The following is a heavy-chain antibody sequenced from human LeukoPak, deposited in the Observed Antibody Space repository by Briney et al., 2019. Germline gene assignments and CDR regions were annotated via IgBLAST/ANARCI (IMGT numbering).Heavy chain of an antibody. CDR1: GGSFSSSSYY. CDR2: IYYTGST. Sequence: SETLSLTCTVSGGSFSSSSYYWGWVRQPPGQGLEWIGSIYYTGSTNYNPSLKSRISISMDTSKNQFSLKLSSVTAADTAVYYCARAGAWQIDPWGQGTLVTVSS. J-gene: IGHJ5*02. CDR3: ARAGAWQIDP. D-gene: IGHD3-10*01. V-gene: IGHV4-39*07.